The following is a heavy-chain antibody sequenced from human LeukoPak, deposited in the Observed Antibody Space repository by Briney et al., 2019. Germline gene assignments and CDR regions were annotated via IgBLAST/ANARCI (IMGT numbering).Heavy chain of an antibody. CDR2: ISAYNGNT. CDR3: AGEGSIHVWSREFDP. CDR1: GYTFTSYG. Sequence: ASVKVSCKASGYTFTSYGISWVRQAPGQGLEWMGWISAYNGNTNYAQKFQGRVTMTTDASTSTAYMELRSLRSDDTAVYYCAGEGSIHVWSREFDPWGQGTLVTVSS. D-gene: IGHD5-18*01. J-gene: IGHJ5*02. V-gene: IGHV1-18*01.